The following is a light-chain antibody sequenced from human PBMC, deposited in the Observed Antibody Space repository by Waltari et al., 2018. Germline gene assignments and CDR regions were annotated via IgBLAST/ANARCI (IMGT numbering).Light chain of an antibody. CDR3: QQYDTYPFT. V-gene: IGKV1-5*01. CDR2: DAS. Sequence: DIQMTQSPSPLPASVGDRATITCRASKSINSWLAWYQQKPGKAPKFLIYDASNLQSGVPSRFSGGGSGTEFTLTISSLQPDDFAIYYCQQYDTYPFTFGPGTKVDVK. CDR1: KSINSW. J-gene: IGKJ3*01.